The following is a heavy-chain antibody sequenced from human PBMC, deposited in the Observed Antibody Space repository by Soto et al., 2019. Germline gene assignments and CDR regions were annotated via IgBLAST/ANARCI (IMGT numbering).Heavy chain of an antibody. CDR1: GFTFSHYW. V-gene: IGHV3-74*01. Sequence: GGSLRLSCAASGFTFSHYWMHWVRQAPGKGLVWVSRISNDGSSTDYADSVKGRFTISRDNAKNTLYLQMNSMRVEDSAMYFCARNTNGLSYWGQGALVTVSS. J-gene: IGHJ4*02. CDR2: ISNDGSST. D-gene: IGHD2-2*01. CDR3: ARNTNGLSY.